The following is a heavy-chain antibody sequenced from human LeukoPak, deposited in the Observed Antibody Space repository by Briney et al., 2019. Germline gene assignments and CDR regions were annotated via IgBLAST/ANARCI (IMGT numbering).Heavy chain of an antibody. V-gene: IGHV3-23*01. Sequence: GSLRLSCAASGFAFDSYAMSWVRQAPGRGLEWVSAITTNGRSTYYADSVKGRFTISRDNSRNTLYLQMNSLRPEDRAVYFCAKERLGYFDYWGQGALVTVSS. CDR2: ITTNGRST. CDR3: AKERLGYFDY. J-gene: IGHJ4*02. D-gene: IGHD6-19*01. CDR1: GFAFDSYA.